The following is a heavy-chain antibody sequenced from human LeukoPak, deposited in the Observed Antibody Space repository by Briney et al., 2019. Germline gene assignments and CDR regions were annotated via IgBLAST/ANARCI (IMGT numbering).Heavy chain of an antibody. V-gene: IGHV3-13*01. CDR2: IGTAGDT. CDR1: GFPFSNYD. CDR3: ARSDVYWGHFDY. Sequence: GSLRLSWAASGFPFSNYDMQWVRQTTGKGLEWVSAIGTAGDTNYLGSVKGRFTISRENAKNSLYLQMNSLRAGDTAVYYCARSDVYWGHFDYWGQGTLVTVSS. J-gene: IGHJ4*02. D-gene: IGHD2-8*01.